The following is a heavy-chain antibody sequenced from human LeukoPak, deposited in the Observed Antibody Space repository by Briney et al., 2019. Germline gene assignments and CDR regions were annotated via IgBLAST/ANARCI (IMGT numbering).Heavy chain of an antibody. D-gene: IGHD6-13*01. J-gene: IGHJ4*02. V-gene: IGHV3-23*01. CDR1: GFTFSDYA. Sequence: GGSLRLSCASSGFTFSDYAKTWVRQAPGRGLEWVSAISGGGTYTYYADSVKGRFTISRDNSKNTLYLQMNSLRAEDTAVYYCAKGKYSSSWYFDYWGQGTLVTVSS. CDR3: AKGKYSSSWYFDY. CDR2: ISGGGTYT.